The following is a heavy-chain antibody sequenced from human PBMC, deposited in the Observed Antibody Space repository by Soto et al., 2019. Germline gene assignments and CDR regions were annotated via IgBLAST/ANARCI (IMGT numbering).Heavy chain of an antibody. CDR3: ARGGPELATIGSFDY. CDR1: GYTFNNYY. Sequence: QVQLMQSGAEVKKPGASVKVSCKAYGYTFNNYYIHWVRQAAGQGLEWMGRIIPSDSSTHSAQRFQGRVTMSRDTSTSTVYMGLGRLISEDTAFYSCARGGPELATIGSFDYWGQGSLVNVSS. J-gene: IGHJ4*02. D-gene: IGHD5-12*01. V-gene: IGHV1-46*02. CDR2: IIPSDSST.